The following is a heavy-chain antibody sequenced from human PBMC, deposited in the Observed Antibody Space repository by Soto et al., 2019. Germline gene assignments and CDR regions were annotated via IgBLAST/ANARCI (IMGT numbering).Heavy chain of an antibody. CDR1: VFTFSAYS. J-gene: IGHJ5*02. CDR3: ARDNGMAGSFDP. D-gene: IGHD2-8*01. CDR2: ITGSSATI. V-gene: IGHV3-48*02. Sequence: PWGSLRLSCSASVFTFSAYSMNWVRQAPGKGLEWVSYITGSSATIYYADSVKGRFTISRDNAKNSLYLQMNSLRDEDTAVYYCARDNGMAGSFDPWGQGTLVTVSS.